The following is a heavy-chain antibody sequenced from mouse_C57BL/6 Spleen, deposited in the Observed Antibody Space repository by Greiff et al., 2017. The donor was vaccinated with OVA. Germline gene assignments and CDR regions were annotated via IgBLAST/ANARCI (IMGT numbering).Heavy chain of an antibody. CDR1: GYTFTDYE. CDR3: TRPFTTVVYYFDY. D-gene: IGHD1-1*01. V-gene: IGHV1-15*01. J-gene: IGHJ2*01. Sequence: ESGAELVRPGASVTLSCKASGYTFTDYEMHWVKQTPVHGLEWIGAIAPETGGTAYNQKFKVKAILTADKSSSTAYMELRSLTSEDSAVYYCTRPFTTVVYYFDYWGQGTTLTVSS. CDR2: IAPETGGT.